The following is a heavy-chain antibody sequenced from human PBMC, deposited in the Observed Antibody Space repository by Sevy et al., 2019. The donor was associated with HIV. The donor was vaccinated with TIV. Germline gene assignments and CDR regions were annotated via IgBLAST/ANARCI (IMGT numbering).Heavy chain of an antibody. CDR2: IIPIFGTA. CDR1: GGTFSSYA. D-gene: IGHD3-10*01. CDR3: ASGEGSATRGPWDY. J-gene: IGHJ4*02. Sequence: ASVKVSCKASGGTFSSYAISWVRQAPGQGLEWMGGIIPIFGTANYAQKFQGRVTITADESTSTAYMELSSLRSGDTAVYYCASGEGSATRGPWDYWGQGTLVTVSS. V-gene: IGHV1-69*13.